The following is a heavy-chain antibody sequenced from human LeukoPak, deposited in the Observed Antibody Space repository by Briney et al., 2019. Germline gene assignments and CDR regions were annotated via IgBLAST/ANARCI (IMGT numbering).Heavy chain of an antibody. CDR3: ARGIWSTTLTAYYLDY. D-gene: IGHD4-17*01. Sequence: AAVKVSCKGSGYSFTSYGISWVRQGPGQGLGWVGGVDACNGRRKYSQDFQGKVTISRDTSASIAYMELSSLRSDDMAVYYCARGIWSTTLTAYYLDYWGQGTLVTVSS. CDR1: GYSFTSYG. J-gene: IGHJ4*02. V-gene: IGHV1-18*03. CDR2: VDACNGRR.